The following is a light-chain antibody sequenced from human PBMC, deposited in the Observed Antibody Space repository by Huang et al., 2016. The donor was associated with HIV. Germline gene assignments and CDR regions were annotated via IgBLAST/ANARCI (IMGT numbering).Light chain of an antibody. J-gene: IGKJ4*01. Sequence: EIVLTQSPGTMSLSPGERAPLSCRASLSVSSSYIAWYQQKPGEAPRLLMYGASTRASGIPDSFSGIGSGTDFTLTISRLEPEHLAVYYCQQYGTSPHTFGGGTKVEIK. CDR1: LSVSSSY. V-gene: IGKV3-20*01. CDR2: GAS. CDR3: QQYGTSPHT.